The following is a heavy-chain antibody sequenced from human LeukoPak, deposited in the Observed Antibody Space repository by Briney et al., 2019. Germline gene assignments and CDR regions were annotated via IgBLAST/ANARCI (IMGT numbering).Heavy chain of an antibody. CDR1: GFTFSSYS. CDR2: ISSSSSYI. D-gene: IGHD4-17*01. V-gene: IGHV3-21*01. J-gene: IGHJ3*02. Sequence: GGSLRLSCAASGFTFSSYSMNWVRQAPGKGLEWVSSISSSSSYIYYADSVKGRFTISRDIAKNSLYLQMNSLRAEDTAVYYCARDSLTWDYGDYSAFDIWGQGTMVTVSS. CDR3: ARDSLTWDYGDYSAFDI.